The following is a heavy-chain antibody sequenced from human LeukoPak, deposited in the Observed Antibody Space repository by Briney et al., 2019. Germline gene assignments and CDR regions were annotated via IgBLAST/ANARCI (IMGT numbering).Heavy chain of an antibody. V-gene: IGHV4-59*01. J-gene: IGHJ4*02. CDR1: GGSITSYY. Sequence: SETLSLTCTVSGGSITSYYWGWIRQPPGEGLEWIAYISFGGATYYSPSLRSRVTISMDTSKNEVSLKLTSVTAADAAVYFCARGRGRPGYSVSGTYYKYFDYWGQGTLVAVSS. CDR3: ARGRGRPGYSVSGTYYKYFDY. CDR2: ISFGGAT. D-gene: IGHD3-10*01.